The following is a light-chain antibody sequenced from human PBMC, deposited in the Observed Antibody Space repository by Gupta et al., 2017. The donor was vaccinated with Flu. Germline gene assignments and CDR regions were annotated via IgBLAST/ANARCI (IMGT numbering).Light chain of an antibody. CDR3: GTWDGSLSGVV. Sequence: QSVLTQPPSVSAAPGQTVTISCSGSSSNIGNNHVSWYQQLPGASPKLLIYHDAKRPSGIPDRFSGSKSGSSATLAITGLQTGDTADYYCGTWDGSLSGVVFGGGTTLTVL. CDR1: SSNIGNNH. CDR2: HDA. V-gene: IGLV1-51*01. J-gene: IGLJ2*01.